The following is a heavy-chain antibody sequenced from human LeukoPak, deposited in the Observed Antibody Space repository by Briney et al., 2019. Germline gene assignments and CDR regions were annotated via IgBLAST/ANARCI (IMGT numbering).Heavy chain of an antibody. V-gene: IGHV1-2*06. CDR1: GYAFHGDY. CDR3: TREAHGTGAFDI. D-gene: IGHD3-10*01. CDR2: INPKSCVT. J-gene: IGHJ3*02. Sequence: ASVRGSCKASGYAFHGDYIHWVRQAPGQGLEWMGRINPKSCVTNFEQKFLGRVTMTRETSITTAYMELSSLRFDDTAVYWCTREAHGTGAFDIWGQGKMVTVSS.